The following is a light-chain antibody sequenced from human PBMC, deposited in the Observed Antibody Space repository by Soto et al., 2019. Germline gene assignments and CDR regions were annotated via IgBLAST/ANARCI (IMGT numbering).Light chain of an antibody. CDR2: GNN. Sequence: QSVLTQPPSVSEAPGQRVTISCTGSSSNIGAGYDVHWYQQLPGTAPKLLIYGNNNRPSGVPDRFSGSKSGTSASLAITGLQDEDEADYYCHSYDSSLSGLVFGGGTKLTVL. J-gene: IGLJ2*01. V-gene: IGLV1-40*01. CDR1: SSNIGAGYD. CDR3: HSYDSSLSGLV.